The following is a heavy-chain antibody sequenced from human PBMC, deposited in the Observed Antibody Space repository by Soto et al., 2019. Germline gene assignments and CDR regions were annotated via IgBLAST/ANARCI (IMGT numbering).Heavy chain of an antibody. CDR3: ARGFFRPPPGHSTPFDI. CDR2: VHYTGQT. Sequence: QVQLQESDPGLVKPSETLSLTCTVSGASVRSSYWSCIRQSPGKGLEWVAYVHYTGQTNYNPSLRGRVTVSVATPTSQLSLTLTSVTAADTAVYYCARGFFRPPPGHSTPFDIWGRGTLVTVSS. D-gene: IGHD3-9*01. J-gene: IGHJ3*02. V-gene: IGHV4-59*02. CDR1: GASVRSSY.